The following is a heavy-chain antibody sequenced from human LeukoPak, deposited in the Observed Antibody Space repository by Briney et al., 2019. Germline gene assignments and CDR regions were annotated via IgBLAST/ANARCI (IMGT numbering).Heavy chain of an antibody. Sequence: GASVKVSCKASGYTFTSYAMNWVRQAPGQGLEWMGWINTNTGNPTYAQGFTGRFVFSLDTSVSTAYLQISSLKAEDTAVYYCARDRRYYYDSSGYSDAFDIWGQGTMVTVSS. D-gene: IGHD3-22*01. V-gene: IGHV7-4-1*02. J-gene: IGHJ3*02. CDR1: GYTFTSYA. CDR3: ARDRRYYYDSSGYSDAFDI. CDR2: INTNTGNP.